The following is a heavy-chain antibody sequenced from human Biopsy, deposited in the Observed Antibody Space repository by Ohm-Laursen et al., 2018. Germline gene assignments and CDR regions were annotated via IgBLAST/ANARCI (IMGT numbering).Heavy chain of an antibody. CDR3: ARDSSGTARAGGRDV. CDR2: INEVSSHI. CDR1: GFTFSSFS. J-gene: IGHJ6*02. Sequence: SLRLSCAASGFTFSSFSMNWVCQAPGKGLAWLSYINEVSSHIYDADSVKGRITVARDNAKNSLYLQLNSLRAEDTAVYYCARDSSGTARAGGRDVWGQGTTVTVSS. D-gene: IGHD6-6*01. V-gene: IGHV3-21*01.